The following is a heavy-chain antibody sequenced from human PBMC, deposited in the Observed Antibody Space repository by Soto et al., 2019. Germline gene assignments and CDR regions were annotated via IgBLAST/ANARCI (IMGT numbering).Heavy chain of an antibody. Sequence: EVQLVESGGGLVQPGGSLRLSCAASGFTFSSYSMNWVRQAPGKGLEWVSYISSSSSTINYADSVKGRFTISRDNAKNSLYLQMNSLRGEDTAVYYCESGYDLGVYWGQGTPVTVSS. CDR1: GFTFSSYS. CDR2: ISSSSSTI. V-gene: IGHV3-48*01. J-gene: IGHJ4*02. CDR3: ESGYDLGVY. D-gene: IGHD5-12*01.